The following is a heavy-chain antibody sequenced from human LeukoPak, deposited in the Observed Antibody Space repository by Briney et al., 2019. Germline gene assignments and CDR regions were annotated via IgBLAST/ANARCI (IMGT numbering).Heavy chain of an antibody. J-gene: IGHJ4*02. Sequence: ASVKVSCKASGGTFSSYAISWVRQAPGQGLEWMGWMNPNSGNTGYAQKFQGRVTITRNTSISTAYMELSSLRSEDTAVYYCARVPKGSTSCCLDYWGQGTLVTVSS. CDR3: ARVPKGSTSCCLDY. D-gene: IGHD2-2*01. V-gene: IGHV1-8*03. CDR1: GGTFSSYA. CDR2: MNPNSGNT.